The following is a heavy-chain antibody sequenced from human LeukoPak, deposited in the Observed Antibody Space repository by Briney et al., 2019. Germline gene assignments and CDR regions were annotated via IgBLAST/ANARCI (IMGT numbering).Heavy chain of an antibody. J-gene: IGHJ4*02. V-gene: IGHV1-2*02. CDR2: INPNSGGT. D-gene: IGHD3-9*01. CDR1: GYTFSAYY. Sequence: GASVKVSCKASGYTFSAYYMHWVRQAPGQGLEWMGLINPNSGGTNYPQKFQGRVTMTRDTSISTAYMELSRLRSDDTAMYYCARGSFGTWTSYFDYWGQGTLVTVSS. CDR3: ARGSFGTWTSYFDY.